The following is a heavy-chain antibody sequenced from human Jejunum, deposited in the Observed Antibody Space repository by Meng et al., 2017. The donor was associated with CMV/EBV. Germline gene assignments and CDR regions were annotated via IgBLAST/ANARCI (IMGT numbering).Heavy chain of an antibody. CDR3: ARGLVVEAATPRGWFDP. CDR2: VRTDSGDT. J-gene: IGHJ5*02. Sequence: AINAWSLHWVRQAPGQGIEWMGWVRTDSGDTKSAQKFKGRVTLTRDKSTGTAFLELTGLKSDDTGVYYCARGLVVEAATPRGWFDPWGQGTLVTVSS. D-gene: IGHD2-15*01. V-gene: IGHV1-2*02. CDR1: AINAWS.